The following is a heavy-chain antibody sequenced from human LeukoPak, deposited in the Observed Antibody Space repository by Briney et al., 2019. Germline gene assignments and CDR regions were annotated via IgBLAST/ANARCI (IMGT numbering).Heavy chain of an antibody. CDR3: ASQSGWAFDY. CDR1: GGSISSYY. Sequence: PSETLSLTCTVSGGSISSYYWGWIRQPPGKGLEWIGSIYYSGSTYYNPSLKSRVTISVDTSKNQFSLKLSSVTAADTAVYYCASQSGWAFDYWGQGTLVTVSS. J-gene: IGHJ4*02. CDR2: IYYSGST. V-gene: IGHV4-39*01. D-gene: IGHD6-19*01.